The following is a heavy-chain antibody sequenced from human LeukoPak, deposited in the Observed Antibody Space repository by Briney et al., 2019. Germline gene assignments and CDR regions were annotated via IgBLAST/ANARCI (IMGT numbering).Heavy chain of an antibody. CDR2: ISAYSGNT. V-gene: IGHV1-18*01. CDR1: GYTFTSYG. CDR3: ARDYYYDSSGYCPFDY. J-gene: IGHJ4*02. Sequence: GASVKVSCKASGYTFTSYGITWVRQAPGQGLEWMVWISAYSGNTNYAQKLQGRVTMTTDTSTSTVYMELRSLRSDDTAVYYCARDYYYDSSGYCPFDYWGQGTLVTVSS. D-gene: IGHD3-22*01.